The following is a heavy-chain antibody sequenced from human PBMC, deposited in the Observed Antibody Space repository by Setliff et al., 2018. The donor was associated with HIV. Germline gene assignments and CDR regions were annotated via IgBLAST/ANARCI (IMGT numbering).Heavy chain of an antibody. Sequence: PGGSLRLSCAASGFTFSNYGMNWVRQAPGKGLEWVSYISDSSSTIYYAGSVRGRFTISRDNARNSLYLQITSLRAEDTAVYYCSAFEMWGQGTMVTVSS. CDR2: ISDSSSTI. J-gene: IGHJ3*02. V-gene: IGHV3-48*01. CDR1: GFTFSNYG. CDR3: SAFEM.